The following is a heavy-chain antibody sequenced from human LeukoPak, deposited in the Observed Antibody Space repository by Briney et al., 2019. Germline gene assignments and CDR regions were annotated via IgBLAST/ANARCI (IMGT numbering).Heavy chain of an antibody. CDR1: GGTFSSYA. J-gene: IGHJ4*02. CDR3: ARVLPGHYYDSSGYEALDY. CDR2: IIPILGIA. V-gene: IGHV1-69*04. Sequence: SVKVSCKASGGTFSSYAISWVRQAPGQGLEWMGRIIPILGIANYAQKFQGRVTITADKSTSTAYMELSSLRSEDTAVYYCARVLPGHYYDSSGYEALDYWGQGTLVTVSS. D-gene: IGHD3-22*01.